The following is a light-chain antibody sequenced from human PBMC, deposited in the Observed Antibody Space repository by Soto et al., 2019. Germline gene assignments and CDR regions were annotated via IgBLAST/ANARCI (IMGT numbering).Light chain of an antibody. CDR1: QSVSSY. Sequence: EIVMTQSPATLSVSPGERATLSCRPSQSVSSYLAWYQQKPGQAPRLLIYGASTRATGIPARFSGSGSGTEFTLTISSLQSEDFAVYYCQQYNNWPSITFGQGTRVEIK. V-gene: IGKV3-15*01. J-gene: IGKJ5*01. CDR3: QQYNNWPSIT. CDR2: GAS.